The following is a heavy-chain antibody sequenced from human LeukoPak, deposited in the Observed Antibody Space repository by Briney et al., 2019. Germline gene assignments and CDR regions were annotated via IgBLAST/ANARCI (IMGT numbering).Heavy chain of an antibody. Sequence: PSETLSLTCTVSGGSISSYYWSWIRQPPGKGLEWIGYIYYSGSTNYNPSLKSRVTISVDTSKNQFSLKLSSVTAADTAVYYCARAPERLRSFDYWGQGTLVTVSS. CDR3: ARAPERLRSFDY. CDR2: IYYSGST. V-gene: IGHV4-59*01. J-gene: IGHJ4*02. D-gene: IGHD4-17*01. CDR1: GGSISSYY.